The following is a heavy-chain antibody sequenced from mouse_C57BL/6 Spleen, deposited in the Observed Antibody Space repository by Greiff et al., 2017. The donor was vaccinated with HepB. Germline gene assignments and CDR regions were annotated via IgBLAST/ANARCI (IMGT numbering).Heavy chain of an antibody. D-gene: IGHD2-3*01. Sequence: VQLQQSGAELARPGASVKLSCKASGYTFTSYGISWVKQRTGQGLEWIGEIYPRSGNTYYNEKFKGKATLTADKSSSTAYMELRSLTSEDSAVYFCARKGWLLLDYYAMDYWGQGTSVTVSS. CDR3: ARKGWLLLDYYAMDY. CDR2: IYPRSGNT. CDR1: GYTFTSYG. V-gene: IGHV1-81*01. J-gene: IGHJ4*01.